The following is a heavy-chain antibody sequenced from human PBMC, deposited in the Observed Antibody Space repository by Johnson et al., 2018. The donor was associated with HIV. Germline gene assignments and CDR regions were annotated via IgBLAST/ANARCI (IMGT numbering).Heavy chain of an antibody. J-gene: IGHJ3*02. CDR3: TTGISSGKGAFDI. Sequence: VQLVESGGGLVKPGGSLRLSCAASGFTFSNAWMSWVRQAPGKGLEWVGRIKSKTDGGTTDYAAPVKGRFTISRDDSKNTLYLQMNSLKTEDTAVYYCTTGISSGKGAFDIWGQGTMVTVSS. V-gene: IGHV3-15*01. CDR2: IKSKTDGGTT. D-gene: IGHD5-12*01. CDR1: GFTFSNAW.